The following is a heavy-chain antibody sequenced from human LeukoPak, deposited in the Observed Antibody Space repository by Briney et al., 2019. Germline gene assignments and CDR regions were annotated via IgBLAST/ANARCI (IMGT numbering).Heavy chain of an antibody. D-gene: IGHD3-16*01. J-gene: IGHJ4*02. Sequence: GASVKVSCNASGYTFTSYGISWVRQAPGQGLEWMGWISAYNGNTNYAQKLQGRVTMTTDTSTSTDYMELRRLRSDDTAVYYCARDTGENDPLRYWGQGTLVTVSS. CDR3: ARDTGENDPLRY. V-gene: IGHV1-18*01. CDR1: GYTFTSYG. CDR2: ISAYNGNT.